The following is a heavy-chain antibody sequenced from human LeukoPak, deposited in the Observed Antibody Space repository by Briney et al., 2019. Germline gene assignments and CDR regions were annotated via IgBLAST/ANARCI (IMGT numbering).Heavy chain of an antibody. J-gene: IGHJ4*02. Sequence: SETLSLTCNVSGVSISSSSYYWGWIRQPAGKGLEWIGRIYTSGSTKYNPSLKSRVTISLDTSKNQFSLKVSSVTAADTAMYYCATTRWTSERGGFGYWGQGTLVTVSS. CDR3: ATTRWTSERGGFGY. CDR1: GVSISSSSYY. CDR2: IYTSGST. D-gene: IGHD3-10*01. V-gene: IGHV4-61*02.